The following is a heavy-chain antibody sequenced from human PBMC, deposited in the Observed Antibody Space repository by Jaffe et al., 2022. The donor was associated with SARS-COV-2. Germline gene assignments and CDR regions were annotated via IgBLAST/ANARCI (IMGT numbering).Heavy chain of an antibody. CDR2: IYYSGST. Sequence: QVQLQESGPGLVKPSETLSLTCTVSGGSISSYYWSWIRQPPGKGLEWIGYIYYSGSTNYNPSLKSRVTISVDTSKNQFSLKLSSVTAADTAVYYCARDAVGDTGWFDPWGQGTLVTVSS. CDR3: ARDAVGDTGWFDP. V-gene: IGHV4-59*01. CDR1: GGSISSYY. D-gene: IGHD1-26*01. J-gene: IGHJ5*02.